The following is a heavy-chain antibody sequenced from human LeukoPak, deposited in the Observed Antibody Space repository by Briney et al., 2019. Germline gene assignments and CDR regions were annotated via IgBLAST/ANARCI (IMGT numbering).Heavy chain of an antibody. V-gene: IGHV1-69*06. D-gene: IGHD3-9*01. CDR3: ARGGDYDILTSSLNYYYYYGMDV. J-gene: IGHJ6*04. Sequence: SVKVSCKASGGTFSSYAISWVRQAPGQGLEWMGGIIPIFGTANYAQKFQGRVTITADKSTSTAYMELSSLRSEDTAVYYCARGGDYDILTSSLNYYYYYGMDVWGKGTTVTVSS. CDR1: GGTFSSYA. CDR2: IIPIFGTA.